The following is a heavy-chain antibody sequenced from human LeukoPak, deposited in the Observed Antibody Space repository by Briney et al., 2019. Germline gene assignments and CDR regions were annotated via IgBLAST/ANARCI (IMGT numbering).Heavy chain of an antibody. D-gene: IGHD3-3*01. CDR2: IYYSGST. V-gene: IGHV4-30-4*08. Sequence: PSETLSLTCTVSGGSISSGDYYWSWIRQPPGKGLEWIGYIYYSGSTYYNPSLKSRVTISVDTSKNQFSLKLSSVTAADTAVYYCARGGIFGVVIIYFDYWGQGTLVTVSS. CDR1: GGSISSGDYY. J-gene: IGHJ4*02. CDR3: ARGGIFGVVIIYFDY.